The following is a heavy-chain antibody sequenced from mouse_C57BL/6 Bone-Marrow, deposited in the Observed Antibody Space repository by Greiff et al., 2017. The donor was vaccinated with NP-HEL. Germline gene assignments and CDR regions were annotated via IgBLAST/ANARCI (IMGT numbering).Heavy chain of an antibody. CDR1: GYTFTSYW. CDR3: ARGDYGSSWYYFDY. Sequence: QVQLKESGAELVRPGTSVKLSCKASGYTFTSYWMHWVKQRPGQGLEWIGVIDPSDSYTNYNQKFKGKATLTVDTSSSTAYMQLSSLTSEDSAVYYCARGDYGSSWYYFDYWGQGTTLTVSS. V-gene: IGHV1-59*01. CDR2: IDPSDSYT. J-gene: IGHJ2*01. D-gene: IGHD1-1*01.